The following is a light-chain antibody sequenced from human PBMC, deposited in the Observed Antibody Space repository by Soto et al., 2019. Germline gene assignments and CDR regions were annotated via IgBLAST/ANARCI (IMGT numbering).Light chain of an antibody. V-gene: IGKV3-20*01. CDR1: QSIATYS. CDR3: HYGNSLPWT. Sequence: EIVLTQSPGTLSLSPVERATLSCMASQSIATYSLAWYQQKPVQAPRLLICGASSRATGIPDRFSGSGSGTDFTLTISRLEPEDFAVYYCHYGNSLPWTFGQGTKVDIK. CDR2: GAS. J-gene: IGKJ1*01.